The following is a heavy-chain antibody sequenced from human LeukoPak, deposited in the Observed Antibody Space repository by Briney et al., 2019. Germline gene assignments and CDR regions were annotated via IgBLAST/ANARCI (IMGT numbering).Heavy chain of an antibody. CDR1: GFTFSSYS. V-gene: IGHV3-21*01. D-gene: IGHD6-13*01. CDR2: ISSSSSYI. J-gene: IGHJ6*02. Sequence: GGSLRLSCAASGFTFSSYSMNWVRQAPGKGLEWVSSISSSSSYIYYADSVKGRFTISTDNAKNSLYLQMNSLRAEDTAVYYCAITGYSSSWYQPNYYYYGMDVWGQGTTVTVSS. CDR3: AITGYSSSWYQPNYYYYGMDV.